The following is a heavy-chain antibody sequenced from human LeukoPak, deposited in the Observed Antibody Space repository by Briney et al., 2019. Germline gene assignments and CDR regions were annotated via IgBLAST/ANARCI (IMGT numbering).Heavy chain of an antibody. CDR1: GGSISSSSYY. Sequence: SETLPLTCTVSGGSISSSSYYWGWIRQPPGKGLEWIGSIYYSGSTYYNPSLKSRVTISVDTSKNQFSLKLSSVTAADTAVYYCARLTYYDFWSGYYTIPYYFDYWGQGTLVTVSS. D-gene: IGHD3-3*01. J-gene: IGHJ4*02. CDR2: IYYSGST. CDR3: ARLTYYDFWSGYYTIPYYFDY. V-gene: IGHV4-39*07.